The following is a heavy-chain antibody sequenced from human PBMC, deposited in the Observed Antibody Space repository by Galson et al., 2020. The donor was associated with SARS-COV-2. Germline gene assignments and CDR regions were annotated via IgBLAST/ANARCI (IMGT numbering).Heavy chain of an antibody. Sequence: ASVKVSCQASGYTFTDYYIHWVRQAPGQGLEWMGWINPKSGGTHYAQKFEGRVTMTRDTSITTAYMELSRLRADDTAVYYCARLRYYDVLTGYIVDVWGQGTMVTVSS. J-gene: IGHJ6*02. CDR2: INPKSGGT. CDR1: GYTFTDYY. V-gene: IGHV1-2*02. CDR3: ARLRYYDVLTGYIVDV. D-gene: IGHD3-9*01.